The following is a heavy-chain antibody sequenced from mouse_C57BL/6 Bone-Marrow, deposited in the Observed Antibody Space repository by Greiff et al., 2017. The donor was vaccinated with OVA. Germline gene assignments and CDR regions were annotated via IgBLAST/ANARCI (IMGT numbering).Heavy chain of an antibody. J-gene: IGHJ2*01. V-gene: IGHV1-54*01. Sequence: VMLVESGAELVRPGTSVKVSCKASGYAFTNYLIEWVKQRPGQGLEWIGVINPGSGGTNYNEKFKGKATLTADKSSSTAYMQLSSLTSEDSAVYFCATRSYYFDYWGQGTTLTVSS. CDR2: INPGSGGT. CDR3: ATRSYYFDY. CDR1: GYAFTNYL.